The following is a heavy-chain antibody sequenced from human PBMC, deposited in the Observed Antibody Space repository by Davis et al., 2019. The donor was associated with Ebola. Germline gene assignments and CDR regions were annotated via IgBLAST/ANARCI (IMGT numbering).Heavy chain of an antibody. CDR2: IKNTPDKT. CDR3: AILSINWPNGFDS. CDR1: GFPFGSQA. Sequence: PGGSLRLSCAASGFPFGSQAMNWVRQAPGKGLEWISGIKNTPDKTYYLDSVRGRFTISRDRSKNTLFLHMNSLRVEDTAIYYCAILSINWPNGFDSWGQGTLVTVSP. J-gene: IGHJ4*02. V-gene: IGHV3-23*01. D-gene: IGHD1-1*01.